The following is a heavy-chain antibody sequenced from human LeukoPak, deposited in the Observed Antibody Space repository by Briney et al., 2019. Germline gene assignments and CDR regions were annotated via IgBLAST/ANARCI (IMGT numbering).Heavy chain of an antibody. CDR1: GYTFTGYY. CDR2: INPNSGGT. Sequence: ASVKVSCKASGYTFTGYYMHWVRQAPGQGLEWMRWINPNSGGTNYAQKFQGRVTMTRDTSISTAYMELSRLRSDDTAVYYCASGLWFGELLYPSWGQGTLVTVSS. J-gene: IGHJ5*02. CDR3: ASGLWFGELLYPS. D-gene: IGHD3-10*01. V-gene: IGHV1-2*02.